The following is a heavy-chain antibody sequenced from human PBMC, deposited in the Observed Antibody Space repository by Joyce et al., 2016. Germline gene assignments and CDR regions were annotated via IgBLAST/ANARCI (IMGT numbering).Heavy chain of an antibody. Sequence: EVKLVESGGGLVQPGGSLRLPCDASGFAFGTDWRSWVRQDPGKVQEWVANIKQDGNEKYYVESVKGRFTISRDNAKNSLYLQMNSLRAEDTAVYYCARDVHVVVTAGYYYGMDVWGQGATVTVSS. CDR2: IKQDGNEK. D-gene: IGHD2-2*01. CDR1: GFAFGTDW. CDR3: ARDVHVVVTAGYYYGMDV. V-gene: IGHV3-7*01. J-gene: IGHJ6*02.